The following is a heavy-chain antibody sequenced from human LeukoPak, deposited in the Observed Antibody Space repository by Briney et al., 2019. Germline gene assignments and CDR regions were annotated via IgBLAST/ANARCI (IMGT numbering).Heavy chain of an antibody. D-gene: IGHD6-13*01. V-gene: IGHV1-8*01. J-gene: IGHJ4*02. CDR2: MNPNSGNT. Sequence: ASVKVSCKASGYTFTSFDINWVRQATGQGLEWMGWMNPNSGNTGYAQKFQGRVTMTRNTSISTAYMELSSLRSEDTAVYYRARETAAGHIDYWGQGTLVTVSS. CDR1: GYTFTSFD. CDR3: ARETAAGHIDY.